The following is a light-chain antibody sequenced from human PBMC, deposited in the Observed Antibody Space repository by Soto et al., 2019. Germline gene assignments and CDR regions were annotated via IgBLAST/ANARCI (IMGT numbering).Light chain of an antibody. V-gene: IGKV4-1*01. CDR3: QQYYSTPWT. CDR2: WAS. Sequence: DIVMTQSPDSLAVSLGERATINCKSSQRILYSSNNMNYLAWYQQKPGQPPKLLLYWASTRKSGVPDRFSGSGSGTDFTLTISSLQAEDVAVYYCQQYYSTPWTFGQGTRVEIK. J-gene: IGKJ1*01. CDR1: QRILYSSNNMNY.